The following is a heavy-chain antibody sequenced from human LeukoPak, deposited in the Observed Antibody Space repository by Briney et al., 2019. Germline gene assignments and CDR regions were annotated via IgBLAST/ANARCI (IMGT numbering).Heavy chain of an antibody. V-gene: IGHV3-74*01. CDR1: GFTFSSYW. CDR3: ARAPSEIGGYYPEYFRH. J-gene: IGHJ1*01. Sequence: GGSLRLSCAASGFTFSSYWMHWVRQAPGKGLEWVSRIKRDGSTKYSDYVKGRFTISRDNAKNTVSLQMNSLRAEDTGVYYCARAPSEIGGYYPEYFRHWGQGTLVTVSS. D-gene: IGHD3-22*01. CDR2: IKRDGSTK.